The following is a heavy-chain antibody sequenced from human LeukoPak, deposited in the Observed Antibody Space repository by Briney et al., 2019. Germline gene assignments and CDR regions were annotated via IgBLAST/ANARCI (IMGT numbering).Heavy chain of an antibody. CDR1: GYTFTGYY. CDR2: INPNSGGT. J-gene: IGHJ4*02. D-gene: IGHD3-3*01. V-gene: IGHV1-2*02. Sequence: GASVKVSCKASGYTFTGYYMHWVRQAPGQGLEWMGWINPNSGGTNYAQKFQGRVTMTRDTSISTAYMELSRLRSDDTAVYYCASTGRYDFWSGYYDYWGQGTLVTVSS. CDR3: ASTGRYDFWSGYYDY.